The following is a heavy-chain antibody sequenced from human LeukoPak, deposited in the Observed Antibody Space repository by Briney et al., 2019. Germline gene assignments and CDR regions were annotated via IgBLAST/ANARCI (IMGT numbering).Heavy chain of an antibody. J-gene: IGHJ3*02. CDR1: AFTFSNYW. CDR3: ARDDGGSFSTTFDI. V-gene: IGHV3-7*01. D-gene: IGHD1-26*01. Sequence: GGSLRLSCAASAFTFSNYWVSWVRQAPGKGLEWVANIKQDGSEKYYVDSVKGRFTISRGNAKNSLYLQMNSLRAEDTALYYCARDDGGSFSTTFDIWGQGTMVTVSS. CDR2: IKQDGSEK.